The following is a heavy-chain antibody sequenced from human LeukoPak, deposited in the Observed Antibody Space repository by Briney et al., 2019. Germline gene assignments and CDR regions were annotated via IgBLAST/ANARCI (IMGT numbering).Heavy chain of an antibody. CDR2: ISAYNGNT. CDR1: GYTFTSYG. V-gene: IGHV1-18*01. CDR3: AREFYELSPKMESYGSGSLLDY. D-gene: IGHD3-10*01. Sequence: GASVKVSCKASGYTFTSYGISWERQAPGQGLEWMGWISAYNGNTNYAQKFQGRVTMTRDTSISTAYMELSRLRSDDTAVYYCAREFYELSPKMESYGSGSLLDYWGQGTLVTVSS. J-gene: IGHJ4*02.